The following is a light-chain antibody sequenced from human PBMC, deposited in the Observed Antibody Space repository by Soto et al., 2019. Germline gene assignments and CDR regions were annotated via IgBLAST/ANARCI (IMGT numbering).Light chain of an antibody. Sequence: EIVMTQSPATLSVSPGERATLSCRASQSISSNLAWYQQKPGQAPRLLIYGASTRATGIPARFSGSGSVTEFALTISSLQPEDFAVYYCQQYSNWPPLTFGGGTKVEIK. J-gene: IGKJ4*01. CDR1: QSISSN. CDR2: GAS. V-gene: IGKV3-15*01. CDR3: QQYSNWPPLT.